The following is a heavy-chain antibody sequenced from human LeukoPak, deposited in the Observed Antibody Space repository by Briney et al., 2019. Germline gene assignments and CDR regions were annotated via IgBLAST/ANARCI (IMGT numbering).Heavy chain of an antibody. V-gene: IGHV4-34*01. CDR3: ARGLGYYGSGNDY. CDR2: INHSGST. D-gene: IGHD3-10*01. J-gene: IGHJ4*02. CDR1: GGPFSGYY. Sequence: SETLSLTCAVYGGPFSGYYWSWIRQPPGKGLEWIGEINHSGSTNYNPSLKSRVTISVDTSKNQFSLKLSSVTAADTAVYYCARGLGYYGSGNDYWGQGTLVTVSS.